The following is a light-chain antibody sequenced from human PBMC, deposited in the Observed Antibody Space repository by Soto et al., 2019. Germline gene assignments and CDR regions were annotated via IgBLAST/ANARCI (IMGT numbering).Light chain of an antibody. CDR1: SNDVGYYNY. CDR2: EVT. J-gene: IGLJ1*01. CDR3: ISYTVSRSYV. V-gene: IGLV2-14*01. Sequence: QSVLSQPASVSGSPGQSITISCTGTSNDVGYYNYVSWYQQHPGQAPKLMISEVTTRPSGVSDRFSGSKSGNTASLTISRLQAEDEADYYCISYTVSRSYVFGTGTKLTVL.